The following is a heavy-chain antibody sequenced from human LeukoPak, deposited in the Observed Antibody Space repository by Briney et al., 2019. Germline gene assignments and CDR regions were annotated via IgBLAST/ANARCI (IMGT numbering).Heavy chain of an antibody. CDR1: GGSISSSSYY. CDR2: IYYSGST. CDR3: ARARFGELLNYFDY. V-gene: IGHV4-39*07. D-gene: IGHD3-10*02. J-gene: IGHJ4*02. Sequence: SETLSLTCTVSGGSISSSSYYWGWIRQPPGKGLEWIGSIYYSGSTYYNPSLKSRVTISVDTSKNQFSLKLSSVTAADTAVYYCARARFGELLNYFDYWGQGTLVTVSS.